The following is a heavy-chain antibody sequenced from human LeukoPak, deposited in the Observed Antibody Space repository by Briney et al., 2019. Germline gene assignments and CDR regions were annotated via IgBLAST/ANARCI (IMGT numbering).Heavy chain of an antibody. CDR1: GYTFTSYD. D-gene: IGHD6-13*01. CDR3: ARGEVRAAAGSLGY. CDR2: MNPNSGNT. Sequence: ASVKVSCKASGYTFTSYDINWVRQATGQGLEWMGWMNPNSGNTGYAQKFQGRVTMTRNTSISTAYMELSSLRSEDTAVYYCARGEVRAAAGSLGYWGQGTLVTVSS. J-gene: IGHJ4*02. V-gene: IGHV1-8*01.